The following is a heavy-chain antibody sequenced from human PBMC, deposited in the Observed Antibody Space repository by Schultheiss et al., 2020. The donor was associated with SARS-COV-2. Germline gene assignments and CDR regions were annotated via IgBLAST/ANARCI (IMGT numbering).Heavy chain of an antibody. D-gene: IGHD3-3*01. V-gene: IGHV3-15*07. CDR2: IKSKTDGGTT. CDR3: TTFTIFGVVIIVDY. Sequence: GGSLRLSCAASGFTFSNAWMNWVRQAPGKGLEWVGRIKSKTDGGTTDYAAPVKGRFTISRDDSKNTLYLQMNSLKTEDTAVYYCTTFTIFGVVIIVDYWGQGTLVTVSS. CDR1: GFTFSNAW. J-gene: IGHJ4*02.